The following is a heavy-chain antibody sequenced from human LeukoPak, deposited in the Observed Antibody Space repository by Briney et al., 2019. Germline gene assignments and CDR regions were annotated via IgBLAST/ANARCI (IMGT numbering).Heavy chain of an antibody. CDR3: VRGGGNFDY. J-gene: IGHJ4*02. CDR1: GFTFSTYA. D-gene: IGHD2-15*01. Sequence: GRSLRLSCAASGFTFSTYAMSWVRQAPGKGLEWVSGISAVGGSTYYADSVKGRFTISRDNAKNSLYLQMNSLRAEDTAVYHCVRGGGNFDYWGQGTLVTVSS. V-gene: IGHV3-23*01. CDR2: ISAVGGST.